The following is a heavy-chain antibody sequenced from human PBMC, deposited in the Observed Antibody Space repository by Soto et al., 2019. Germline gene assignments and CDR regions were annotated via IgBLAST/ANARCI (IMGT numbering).Heavy chain of an antibody. V-gene: IGHV3-21*01. CDR1: GFTFSSYT. D-gene: IGHD6-13*01. CDR2: ISGSSSYI. Sequence: EVQLVESGGGLVKPGGSLRLSCAASGFTFSSYTMNWVRQAPGKGLEWVSSISGSSSYIYYSDSVKGRFIISRDNAKNSLYLQMNSLRAEDTAVYFCARDSSSWYYWGQGTLVTVSS. J-gene: IGHJ4*02. CDR3: ARDSSSWYY.